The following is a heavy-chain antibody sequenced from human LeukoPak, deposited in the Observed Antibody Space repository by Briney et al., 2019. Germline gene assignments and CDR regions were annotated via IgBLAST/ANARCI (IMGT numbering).Heavy chain of an antibody. Sequence: SVKVSCKASGGTFSSYAISWVRQAPGQGLEWMGGIIPIFGTANYAQKFQGRVTITTDESTSTAYMELSSLRSEDMAVYYCARDKAAKRYYYYYYMDVWGKGTTVTVSS. J-gene: IGHJ6*03. V-gene: IGHV1-69*05. CDR2: IIPIFGTA. CDR3: ARDKAAKRYYYYYYMDV. CDR1: GGTFSSYA. D-gene: IGHD6-13*01.